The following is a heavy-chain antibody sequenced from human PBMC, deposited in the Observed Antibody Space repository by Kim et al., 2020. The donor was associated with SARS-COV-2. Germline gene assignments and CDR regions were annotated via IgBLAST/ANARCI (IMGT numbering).Heavy chain of an antibody. J-gene: IGHJ6*02. Sequence: SVKVSCKASGGTFSSYAISWVRQAPGQGLEWMGGIIPIFGTANYAQKFQGRVTITADKSTSTAYMELSSLRSEDTAVYYCARDVTLVGITMIVVGAPKGGNYYYGMDVWGQGTTVTVSS. CDR1: GGTFSSYA. CDR2: IIPIFGTA. V-gene: IGHV1-69*06. CDR3: ARDVTLVGITMIVVGAPKGGNYYYGMDV. D-gene: IGHD3-22*01.